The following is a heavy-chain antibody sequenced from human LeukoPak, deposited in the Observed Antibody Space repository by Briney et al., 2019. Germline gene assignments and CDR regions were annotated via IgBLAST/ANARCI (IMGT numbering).Heavy chain of an antibody. CDR3: ARGRRSSTSCLGP. CDR1: GGSISNYY. Sequence: SETLSLTCTVSGGSISNYYCTWIRQPPGKGLEWIGHHSGSTYYNPSLKSRVTISVDTSKNQFSLKLSSVTAADTAVYYCARGRRSSTSCLGPWGQGTLVTVSS. CDR2: HSGST. D-gene: IGHD2-2*01. J-gene: IGHJ5*02. V-gene: IGHV4-4*08.